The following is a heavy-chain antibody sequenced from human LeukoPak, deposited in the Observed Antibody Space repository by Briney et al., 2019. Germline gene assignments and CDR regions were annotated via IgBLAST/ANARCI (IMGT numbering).Heavy chain of an antibody. J-gene: IGHJ4*02. V-gene: IGHV4-38-2*02. CDR3: ARAITGSPSENDY. Sequence: SETLSLTCTVSGYSISSGYYWGWIRQPPGKGLDWIGSIYHSGSTYYNPSLKSRVTISVDTSKNQFSLKLSSVTAADTAVYYCARAITGSPSENDYWGQGTLVTVSS. D-gene: IGHD1-14*01. CDR1: GYSISSGYY. CDR2: IYHSGST.